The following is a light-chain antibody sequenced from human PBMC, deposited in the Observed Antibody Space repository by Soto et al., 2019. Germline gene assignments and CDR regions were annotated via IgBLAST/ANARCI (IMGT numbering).Light chain of an antibody. CDR3: QQLFDTPIT. J-gene: IGKJ5*01. CDR2: AAS. V-gene: IGKV1-9*01. Sequence: DIQLTQSPSFLSPSIGESVTITCRASLVISTSLAWYQVKPGKAPKLLIYAASTLESGVPSRCSATVSGTEFSLTITSLQPEDFATYYCQQLFDTPITFSQGTRLEI. CDR1: LVISTS.